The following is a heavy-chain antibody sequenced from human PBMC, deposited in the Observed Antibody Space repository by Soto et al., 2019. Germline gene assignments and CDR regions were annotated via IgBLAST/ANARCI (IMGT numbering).Heavy chain of an antibody. V-gene: IGHV3-21*01. CDR2: ISSSSSYI. Sequence: GGSLRLSCAASGFTFSSYSMNWVRQAPGKGLEWVSSISSSSSYIYYADSVKGRFTISRDNAKNTLYLQMNRLRAEDTAVYYCARDCLLLYMAVDAFDIWGQGTMVTVSS. D-gene: IGHD6-19*01. CDR3: ARDCLLLYMAVDAFDI. CDR1: GFTFSSYS. J-gene: IGHJ3*02.